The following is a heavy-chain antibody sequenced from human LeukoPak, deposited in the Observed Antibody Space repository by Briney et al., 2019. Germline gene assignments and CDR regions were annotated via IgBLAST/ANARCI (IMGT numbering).Heavy chain of an antibody. D-gene: IGHD6-6*01. J-gene: IGHJ3*02. Sequence: PSETLSLTCTVSGGSISSYYWSWIRQPPGKGLEWIGYIYYSGSTNYNPSLKSRVTISVDTSKNQFSLKLSSVTAADTAVYYCARSIPRRAFDIWGQGTMVTVSS. CDR2: IYYSGST. V-gene: IGHV4-59*01. CDR1: GGSISSYY. CDR3: ARSIPRRAFDI.